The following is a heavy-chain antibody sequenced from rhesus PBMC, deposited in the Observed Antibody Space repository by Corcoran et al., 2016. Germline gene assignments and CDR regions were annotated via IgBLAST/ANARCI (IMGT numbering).Heavy chain of an antibody. J-gene: IGHJ6*01. CDR2: IYGSSSIT. V-gene: IGHV4-169*01. CDR1: GGSISSSS. D-gene: IGHD4-17*01. Sequence: QVQLKESGPGLVKPSETLSVTCAIAGGSISSSSWTWLRLAPGKGLEWIGNIYGSSSITTYNPTHKTRVTLSIDTSKNQCSLKLSSVTAADTAVYYCARGTPLWLDAWGQGVVVTVSS. CDR3: ARGTPLWLDA.